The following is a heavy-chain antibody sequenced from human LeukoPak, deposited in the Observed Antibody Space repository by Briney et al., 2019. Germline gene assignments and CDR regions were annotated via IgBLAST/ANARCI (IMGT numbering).Heavy chain of an antibody. Sequence: SETLSLTCTVSGGSISSSSYYWGWIRQPPGKGLEWIGSIYYSGSTYYNPSLKSRVTISVDTSKNQFSLKLSSVTAADTAVYYCAREKYYDSSGYYADYWGQGTLVTVSS. D-gene: IGHD3-22*01. CDR2: IYYSGST. CDR1: GGSISSSSYY. V-gene: IGHV4-39*07. J-gene: IGHJ4*02. CDR3: AREKYYDSSGYYADY.